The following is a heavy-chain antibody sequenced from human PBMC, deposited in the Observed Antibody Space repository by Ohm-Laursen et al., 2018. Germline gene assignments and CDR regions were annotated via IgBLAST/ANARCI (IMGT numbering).Heavy chain of an antibody. CDR1: GFTFSDYY. Sequence: LSLTCAAPGFTFSDYYMSWIRQAPGQGLEWVSYISSSGSTIYYADSVKGRFTISRDNAKNSLYLQMNSLRAEDTAVYYCARQYYYDSSGYDVWFYYGMDVWGQGTTVTVSS. J-gene: IGHJ6*02. CDR2: ISSSGSTI. D-gene: IGHD3-22*01. V-gene: IGHV3-11*01. CDR3: ARQYYYDSSGYDVWFYYGMDV.